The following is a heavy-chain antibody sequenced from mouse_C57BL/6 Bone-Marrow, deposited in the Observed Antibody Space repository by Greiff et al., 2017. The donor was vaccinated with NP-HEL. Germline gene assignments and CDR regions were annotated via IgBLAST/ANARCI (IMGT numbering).Heavy chain of an antibody. CDR1: GFSLTSYG. Sequence: QVQLQQSGPGLVAPSQSLSITCTVSGFSLTSYGVHWVRQPPGKGLEWLVVIWSDGSTTYNSALKSRLSISKDNSKSQVFLKMNSLQTDDTAMYYCASDSSGYYAMDYWGQGTSVTVSS. CDR2: IWSDGST. J-gene: IGHJ4*01. V-gene: IGHV2-6*03. CDR3: ASDSSGYYAMDY. D-gene: IGHD3-2*02.